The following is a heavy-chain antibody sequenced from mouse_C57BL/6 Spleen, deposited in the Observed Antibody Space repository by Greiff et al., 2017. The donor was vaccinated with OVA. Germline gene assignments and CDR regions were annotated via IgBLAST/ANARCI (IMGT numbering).Heavy chain of an antibody. D-gene: IGHD2-5*01. J-gene: IGHJ4*01. V-gene: IGHV1-53*01. CDR1: GYTFTSYW. Sequence: QVHVKQSGTELVKPGASVKLSCKASGYTFTSYWMHWVKQRPGQGLEWIGNINPSNGGTNYNEKFKSKATLTVDKSSSTAYMQLSSLTSEDSAVYYCARYYSKGYAMDYWGQGTSVTVSS. CDR3: ARYYSKGYAMDY. CDR2: INPSNGGT.